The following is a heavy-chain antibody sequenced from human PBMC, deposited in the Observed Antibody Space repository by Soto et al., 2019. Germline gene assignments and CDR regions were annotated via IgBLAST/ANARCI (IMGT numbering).Heavy chain of an antibody. CDR2: IKQDGSEK. CDR3: ARERLWFGELGPMDV. V-gene: IGHV3-7*01. CDR1: GFTFSSYS. J-gene: IGHJ6*03. D-gene: IGHD3-10*01. Sequence: PGGSLRLSCAASGFTFSSYSMSWVRQAPGKGLEWVANIKQDGSEKYYVDSVKGRFTISRDNAKNSLYLQMNSLRAEDTAVYYCARERLWFGELGPMDVWGKGTTVTVSS.